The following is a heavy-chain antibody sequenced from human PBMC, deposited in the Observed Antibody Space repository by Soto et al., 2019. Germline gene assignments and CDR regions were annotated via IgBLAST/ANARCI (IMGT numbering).Heavy chain of an antibody. Sequence: SLRLSCAASGFTFDDYAMHWVRQAPGKGLEWVSGISWNSGSIGYADSVKARFTISRDNAKSSLYLQMNSLRAEDTAFYYCAKDISGRGSFYYYYGMDVWGQGTTVTVPS. J-gene: IGHJ6*02. CDR2: ISWNSGSI. D-gene: IGHD1-26*01. V-gene: IGHV3-9*01. CDR1: GFTFDDYA. CDR3: AKDISGRGSFYYYYGMDV.